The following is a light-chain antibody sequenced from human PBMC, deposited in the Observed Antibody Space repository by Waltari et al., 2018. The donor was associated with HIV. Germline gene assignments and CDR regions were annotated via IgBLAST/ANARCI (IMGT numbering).Light chain of an antibody. CDR3: SSYTRSCGHV. Sequence: QSALTQPASVSGSPGQSLTISCTGTRNDVGGYDYVSWYQQHPGKAPKLMIYEVNSRASGVSNRFSGSKSGYMASLTISWLQPDDEAEYFCSSYTRSCGHVFGTGTTVTVL. CDR1: RNDVGGYDY. CDR2: EVN. V-gene: IGLV2-14*01. J-gene: IGLJ1*01.